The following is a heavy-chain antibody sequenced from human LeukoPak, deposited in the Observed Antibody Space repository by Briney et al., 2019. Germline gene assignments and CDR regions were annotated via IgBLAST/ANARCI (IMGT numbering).Heavy chain of an antibody. D-gene: IGHD1-26*01. Sequence: PGGSLRLSCAASGFTFSSYAMSWVRQAPGKGLEWVSAISGSGGSTYYADSVKGRFTISRDNSKNTLYLQMNSLRAEDTAVYYCAKTLVDSGSYNDPVDYWGQGTLVTVSS. CDR1: GFTFSSYA. J-gene: IGHJ4*02. V-gene: IGHV3-23*01. CDR3: AKTLVDSGSYNDPVDY. CDR2: ISGSGGST.